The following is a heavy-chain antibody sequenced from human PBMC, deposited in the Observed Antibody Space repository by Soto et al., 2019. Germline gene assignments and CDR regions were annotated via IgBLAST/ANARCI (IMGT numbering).Heavy chain of an antibody. J-gene: IGHJ4*02. Sequence: SSETLSLTCTVSGGPIRSSSHYWGWIRQSPGTGLEWIGGIDESGDSYYNPSLKSRVTISVDTSKNQFSLKLISVTGADSAIYYCAREGGYVDYWGQGTLVTVSS. CDR3: AREGGYVDY. CDR1: GGPIRSSSHY. CDR2: IDESGDS. D-gene: IGHD1-1*01. V-gene: IGHV4-39*02.